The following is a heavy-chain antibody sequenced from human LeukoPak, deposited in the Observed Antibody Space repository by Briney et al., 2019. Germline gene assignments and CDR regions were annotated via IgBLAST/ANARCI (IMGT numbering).Heavy chain of an antibody. CDR3: ARHRGDIVVVPAAIDD. CDR2: IYDSGST. D-gene: IGHD2-2*02. CDR1: GGSISSSSYY. J-gene: IGHJ4*02. V-gene: IGHV4-39*01. Sequence: SETLSLTCTVSGGSISSSSYYWGWLRQPPGKGLEWIGSIYDSGSTYYNPSLNRRVTISVDTSKNQFTLKLSSVTAADTAVYYCARHRGDIVVVPAAIDDWGQGTLVTVSS.